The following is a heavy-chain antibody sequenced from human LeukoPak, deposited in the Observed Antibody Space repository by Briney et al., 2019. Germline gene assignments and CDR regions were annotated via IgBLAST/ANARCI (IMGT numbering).Heavy chain of an antibody. V-gene: IGHV5-51*01. CDR2: IYPDDSRT. CDR3: ARPSYGASDY. CDR1: GYRFTKSW. Sequence: GESLRISCKGSGYRFTKSWIGWVRQMHGKGLEWLGIIYPDDSRTRYSPSFQGQVTMSVDKSISTAYLQWSSLKASDTAMYYCARPSYGASDYWGQGTLVTVSS. D-gene: IGHD4-17*01. J-gene: IGHJ4*02.